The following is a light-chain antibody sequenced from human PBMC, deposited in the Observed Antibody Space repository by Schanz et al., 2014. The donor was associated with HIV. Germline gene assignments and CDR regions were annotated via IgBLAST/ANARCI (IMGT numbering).Light chain of an antibody. Sequence: QSALTQPASVSGSPGQSITISCTGTSSDVGAYKYVSWYQQHPGKAPKLMIYDVNNRPSGVSDRFSGSKSGNTASLAISGLQAEDEAEYFCSSYTTSNTHVFGSGTKLTVL. CDR1: SSDVGAYKY. CDR3: SSYTTSNTHV. V-gene: IGLV2-14*03. CDR2: DVN. J-gene: IGLJ1*01.